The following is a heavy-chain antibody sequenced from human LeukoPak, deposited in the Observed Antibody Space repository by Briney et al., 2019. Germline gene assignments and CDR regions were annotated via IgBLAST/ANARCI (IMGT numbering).Heavy chain of an antibody. CDR3: ATHNWNYVNY. Sequence: GSLRLSCAASGFTFSHYWMNWVRQAPGKGLEWVANINYDGSERYYVDSVKGRFTISRDSAKNSLYLQMNSLRAEDTAVYYCATHNWNYVNYWGQGTLVAVSS. CDR2: INYDGSER. CDR1: GFTFSHYW. J-gene: IGHJ4*02. D-gene: IGHD1-7*01. V-gene: IGHV3-7*03.